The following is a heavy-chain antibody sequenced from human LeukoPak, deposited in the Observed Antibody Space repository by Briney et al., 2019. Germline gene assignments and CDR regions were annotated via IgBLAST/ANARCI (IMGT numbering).Heavy chain of an antibody. J-gene: IGHJ4*02. V-gene: IGHV4-34*01. Sequence: PSETLSLTCAVYGGSFSGYYWSWVRQPPGKGLEWIGEINHSGSTNYNVSLKSRVTISVDTSKNQFSLKLRSVTAADSGVYYCARGPPYSYGRSFDYWSQGTLVTVSS. CDR1: GGSFSGYY. CDR3: ARGPPYSYGRSFDY. CDR2: INHSGST. D-gene: IGHD5-18*01.